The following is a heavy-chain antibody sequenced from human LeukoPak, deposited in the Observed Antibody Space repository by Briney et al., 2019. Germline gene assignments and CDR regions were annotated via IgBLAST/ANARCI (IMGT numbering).Heavy chain of an antibody. V-gene: IGHV4-34*01. J-gene: IGHJ4*02. Sequence: PSETLSLTCAVYGGSFSGYYWSWIRQPPGKGLEWIGEINHSGSTNYNPSLKSRVTISVDTSKNQFSLKLSSVTAADTAVYYCARVGWRRKPMIVVEIFDYWGQGTLVTVSS. CDR1: GGSFSGYY. CDR2: INHSGST. D-gene: IGHD3-22*01. CDR3: ARVGWRRKPMIVVEIFDY.